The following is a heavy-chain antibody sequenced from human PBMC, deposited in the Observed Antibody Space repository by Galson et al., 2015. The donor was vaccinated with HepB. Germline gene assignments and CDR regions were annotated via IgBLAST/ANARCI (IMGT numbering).Heavy chain of an antibody. V-gene: IGHV3-33*08. D-gene: IGHD3-10*01. CDR3: ARGGGSGINWFDP. CDR2: IWYDGSNK. Sequence: LRLSCAASGFTFSSYGMHWVRQAPGKGLEWVAVIWYDGSNKYYADSVKGRFTISRDNSKNTLYLQMNSLRAEDTAVYYCARGGGSGINWFDPWGQGTLVTVSS. J-gene: IGHJ5*02. CDR1: GFTFSSYG.